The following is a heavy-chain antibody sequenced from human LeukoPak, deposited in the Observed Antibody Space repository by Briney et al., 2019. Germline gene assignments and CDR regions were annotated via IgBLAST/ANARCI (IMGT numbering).Heavy chain of an antibody. V-gene: IGHV4-4*07. CDR1: GGSISSFY. Sequence: SETLSLTCTVSGGSISSFYWSWIRQPAGKGLEWIGRIYTSGSTNYNPSLKSRVTMSVDTSKIQFSLKLSSVSAADTAVYYCARDVVAAAGTWDDWGQGTLVTVSS. CDR2: IYTSGST. J-gene: IGHJ4*02. D-gene: IGHD6-13*01. CDR3: ARDVVAAAGTWDD.